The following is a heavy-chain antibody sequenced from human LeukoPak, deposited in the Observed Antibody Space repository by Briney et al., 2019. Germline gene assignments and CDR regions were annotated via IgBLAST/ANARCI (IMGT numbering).Heavy chain of an antibody. V-gene: IGHV3-7*01. CDR3: AKVPYGSGSYYSY. CDR2: INPDGSWG. J-gene: IGHJ4*02. CDR1: GFTLSSHW. Sequence: GGSLRLSCGASGFTLSSHWMSWVRQAPGKGLEWVAIINPDGSWGTFVDSVKGRFTISRDNAKNSLFLQMSSLRAEDTAVYYCAKVPYGSGSYYSYWGQGTLVTVSS. D-gene: IGHD3-10*01.